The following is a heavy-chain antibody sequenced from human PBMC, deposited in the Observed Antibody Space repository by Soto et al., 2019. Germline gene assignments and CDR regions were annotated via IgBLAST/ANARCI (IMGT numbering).Heavy chain of an antibody. CDR1: GYSFTSYW. J-gene: IGHJ3*02. Sequence: GGSLKISCKVSGYSFTSYWIGWVRQMPGKGLEWMGNIYPGDAGTRYSPSFQGQVTISADKSISTAYLQWSSLKASDTAMYYCARPRGYCSGGSCYPMHAFDIWGQGTMVTVSS. CDR2: IYPGDAGT. CDR3: ARPRGYCSGGSCYPMHAFDI. D-gene: IGHD2-15*01. V-gene: IGHV5-51*01.